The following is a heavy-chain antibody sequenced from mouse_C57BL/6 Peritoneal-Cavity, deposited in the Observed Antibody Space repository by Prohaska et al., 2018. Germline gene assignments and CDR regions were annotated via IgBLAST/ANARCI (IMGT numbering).Heavy chain of an antibody. Sequence: QVQLQQSGAELVRPGASVTLSCKASGYTFTDYEMHWVKQTPVHGLEWIGAIDPETGGTAYNQKFKGKAILTVDKSSSTAYMELRSLTSEDSDVYYCTRRTLNWDDYWGQGTTLTVSS. D-gene: IGHD4-1*01. CDR1: GYTFTDYE. CDR2: IDPETGGT. CDR3: TRRTLNWDDY. J-gene: IGHJ2*01. V-gene: IGHV1-15*01.